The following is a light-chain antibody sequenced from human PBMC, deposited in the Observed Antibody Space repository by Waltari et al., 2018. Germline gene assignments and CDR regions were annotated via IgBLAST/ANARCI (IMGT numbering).Light chain of an antibody. Sequence: QLVLTQSPSASASLGASLKLTCTLSSGHSSYAIAWHQQQPEKGPRYLMKLNSDGSHSKGDGIPDRFSGSSSGAERYLTSSSLQSEDEADYYCQTWGTGIRVVFGGGTKLTVL. V-gene: IGLV4-69*01. CDR3: QTWGTGIRVV. CDR2: LNSDGSH. J-gene: IGLJ2*01. CDR1: SGHSSYA.